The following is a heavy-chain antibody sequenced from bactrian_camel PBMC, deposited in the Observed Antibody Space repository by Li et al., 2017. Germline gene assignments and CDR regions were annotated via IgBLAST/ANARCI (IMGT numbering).Heavy chain of an antibody. Sequence: HVQLVESGGGSVQAGGSLSVSCTVSRRAYSSYCMGWFRQAPGKEREGVAVIDSRGGTAYADPATGRFTISHDNAKNTLYLQMNSLKPEDTALYYCASKVGMCGPNWSKLRFDSRGPGTQVTVS. J-gene: IGHJ4*01. V-gene: IGHV3S57*01. CDR1: RRAYSSYC. CDR2: IDSRGGT. CDR3: ASKVGMCGPNWSKLRFDS. D-gene: IGHD1*01.